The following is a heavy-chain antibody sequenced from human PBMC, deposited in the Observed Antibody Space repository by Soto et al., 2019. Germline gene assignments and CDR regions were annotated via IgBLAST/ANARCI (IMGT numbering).Heavy chain of an antibody. D-gene: IGHD3-10*01. CDR3: ASSYYYGSGSYFTLDY. Sequence: QPGGSVRLSCAASGFTFSSYGMHWVRQAPGKGLEWVAVIWYDGSNKYYADSVKGRFTISRDNSKNTLYLQMNSLRGEDTAVYYCASSYYYGSGSYFTLDYWGQGTLVTVSS. J-gene: IGHJ4*02. CDR2: IWYDGSNK. V-gene: IGHV3-33*01. CDR1: GFTFSSYG.